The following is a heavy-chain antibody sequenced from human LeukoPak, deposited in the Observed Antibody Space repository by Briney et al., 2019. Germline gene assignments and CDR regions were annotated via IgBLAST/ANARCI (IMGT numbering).Heavy chain of an antibody. Sequence: ASETLSLTCTVSGGSISSGSYYWNWIRQPAGKGLEWIGRIYTSGSPNYNPSLKSRVTISLDTSKTQFSLNLSSVTAADTAVYYCARKSFHTSSYDYWGQGTLVTVSS. CDR1: GGSISSGSYY. CDR3: ARKSFHTSSYDY. CDR2: IYTSGSP. V-gene: IGHV4-61*02. J-gene: IGHJ4*02. D-gene: IGHD6-13*01.